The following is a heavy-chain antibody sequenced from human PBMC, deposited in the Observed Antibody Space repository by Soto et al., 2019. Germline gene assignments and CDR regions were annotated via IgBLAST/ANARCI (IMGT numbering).Heavy chain of an antibody. D-gene: IGHD2-8*01. CDR2: VSSDGTTI. V-gene: IGHV3-74*01. J-gene: IGHJ4*02. CDR3: VRNAPYDY. CDR1: GFTLSSYW. Sequence: EVQLVESGGGLVQPGGSLRLSCAASGFTLSSYWMHWVRQAPGKGLEWVSRVSSDGTTINYADSVKGRFTMSRDNAKNTLYLQMDSLRAEDTAVYYCVRNAPYDYWGQGTLVTVSS.